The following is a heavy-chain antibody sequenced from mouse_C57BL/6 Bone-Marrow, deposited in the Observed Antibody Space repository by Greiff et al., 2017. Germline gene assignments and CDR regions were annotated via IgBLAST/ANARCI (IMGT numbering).Heavy chain of an antibody. Sequence: EVQLVESGGGLVQPKGSLKLSCAASGFSFNTYAMNWVRQAPGKGLEWVARIRRKNNNYATYYADSVKDRFTISRDDSESMVYLQLSSLKSEDTAVYYCARDGGAYYFDYWGQGTTLTVSS. CDR1: GFSFNTYA. D-gene: IGHD1-1*02. J-gene: IGHJ2*01. V-gene: IGHV10-1*01. CDR3: ARDGGAYYFDY. CDR2: IRRKNNNYAT.